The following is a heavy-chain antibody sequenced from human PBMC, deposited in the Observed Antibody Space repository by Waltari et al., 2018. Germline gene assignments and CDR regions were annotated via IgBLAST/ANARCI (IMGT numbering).Heavy chain of an antibody. CDR2: ISGSGGST. CDR1: GVTFSRYA. D-gene: IGHD6-13*01. V-gene: IGHV3-23*04. Sequence: EVQLVEAGGGLVQAGGSLRLSCAASGVTFSRYAMSWVRQAPVKGLEGVSAISGSGGSTTNADPVNGRFITSSDNSKNTLYLQMNSLRAEDKAVYYCAKTIAAAGRGFFDYWGQGTLVTVSS. J-gene: IGHJ4*02. CDR3: AKTIAAAGRGFFDY.